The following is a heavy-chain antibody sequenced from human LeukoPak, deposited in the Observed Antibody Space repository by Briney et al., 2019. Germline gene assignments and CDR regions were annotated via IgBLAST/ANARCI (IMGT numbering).Heavy chain of an antibody. J-gene: IGHJ4*02. CDR3: AAFPWGMGGY. V-gene: IGHV3-23*01. D-gene: IGHD3-16*01. Sequence: PGGSLRLSCAASGFTFSSYEISWVRQAPGKGLDWVSGISGSGGNTYYADSVKGRFTISRDNTKNKLYLQMNSLRVEGTAVDYSAAFPWGMGGYWGQGALGTVAS. CDR2: ISGSGGNT. CDR1: GFTFSSYE.